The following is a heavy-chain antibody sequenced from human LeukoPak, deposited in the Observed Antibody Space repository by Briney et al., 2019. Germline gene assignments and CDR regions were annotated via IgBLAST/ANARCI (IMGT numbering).Heavy chain of an antibody. D-gene: IGHD5-24*01. J-gene: IGHJ3*02. CDR1: GGSISSYY. CDR2: IYYSGST. CDR3: ARDGYNAFDI. V-gene: IGHV4-59*01. Sequence: ASETLSLTCTVSGGSISSYYWSWIRQPPGKGLEWIGYIYYSGSTNYNPSLKSRVTISVDTPKNQFSLKLSSVTAADTAVYYCARDGYNAFDIWGQGTMVTVSS.